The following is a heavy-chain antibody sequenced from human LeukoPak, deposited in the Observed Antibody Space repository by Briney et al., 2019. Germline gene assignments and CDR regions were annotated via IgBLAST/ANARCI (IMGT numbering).Heavy chain of an antibody. CDR1: SYTFTNYA. J-gene: IGHJ5*02. D-gene: IGHD3-3*01. CDR2: ISAYNGNT. CDR3: ARGLEWLTRRHTWFDP. V-gene: IGHV1-18*01. Sequence: ASVKVSCRASSYTFTNYAFTWVRQAPGQGLEWMGWISAYNGNTNYAQKLQGRVTMTTDTSTSTAYMELRSLRSDDTAVYYCARGLEWLTRRHTWFDPWGQGTLVTVSS.